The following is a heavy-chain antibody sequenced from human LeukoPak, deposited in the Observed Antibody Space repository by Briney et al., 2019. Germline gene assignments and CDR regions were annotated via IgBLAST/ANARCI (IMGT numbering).Heavy chain of an antibody. J-gene: IGHJ3*02. Sequence: ASVKVSCKASGYTFTGYYMHWVRQAPGQGLEWMGWINPNSGGTNYAQKLQGRVTMTTDTSTSTAYMELRSLRSDDTAVYYCARKAVAGTDSAFDIWGQGTMVTVSS. D-gene: IGHD6-19*01. CDR3: ARKAVAGTDSAFDI. CDR2: INPNSGGT. CDR1: GYTFTGYY. V-gene: IGHV1-2*02.